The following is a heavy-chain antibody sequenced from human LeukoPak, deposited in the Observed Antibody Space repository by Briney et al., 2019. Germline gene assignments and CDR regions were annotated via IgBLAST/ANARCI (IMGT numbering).Heavy chain of an antibody. CDR1: GGTFSSYA. CDR2: IILIFGIA. Sequence: GASVKVSCKASGGTFSSYAISWVRQAPAQGREWMGRIILIFGIANYAQKFQGRVTITGDKSTSTAYMELSSLRSEDTAVYYCARDRRIFHNPVPIFYYSGMDVWGQGTTVTVSS. V-gene: IGHV1-69*04. CDR3: ARDRRIFHNPVPIFYYSGMDV. J-gene: IGHJ6*02. D-gene: IGHD2/OR15-2a*01.